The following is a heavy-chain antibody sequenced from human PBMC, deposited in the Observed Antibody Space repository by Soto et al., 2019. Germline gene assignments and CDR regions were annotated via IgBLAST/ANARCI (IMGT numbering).Heavy chain of an antibody. CDR3: AREIERLLGY. D-gene: IGHD3-3*01. CDR1: GFTFSSYA. Sequence: PGGSLRLSCAASGFTFSSYAMHWVRQAPGKGLEWVAVISYDGSNKYYADYVKGRSTISRDNSKNTLYLQMNSLRAEDTTVYYCAREIERLLGYWGQGTLVTVSS. J-gene: IGHJ4*02. V-gene: IGHV3-30-3*01. CDR2: ISYDGSNK.